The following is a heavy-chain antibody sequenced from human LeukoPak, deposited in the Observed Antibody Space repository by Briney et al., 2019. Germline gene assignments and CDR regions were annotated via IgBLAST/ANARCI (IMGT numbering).Heavy chain of an antibody. J-gene: IGHJ4*02. D-gene: IGHD2-21*02. CDR1: GGSISSNY. CDR2: ICHSGST. Sequence: SETLSLTCTVSGGSISSNYWSWIRQPPGKGLEWIGYICHSGSTNYNPSLKSRVTISVDTSKNQFSLMLSSVTAADTAVYYCARYSAPVTSIDYWGQGTLVTVSS. V-gene: IGHV4-59*01. CDR3: ARYSAPVTSIDY.